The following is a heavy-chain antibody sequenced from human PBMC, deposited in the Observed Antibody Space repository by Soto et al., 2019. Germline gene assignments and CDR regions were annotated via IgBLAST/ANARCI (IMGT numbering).Heavy chain of an antibody. CDR1: GYSFTSYL. J-gene: IGHJ4*02. CDR2: IYPGYSDT. V-gene: IGHV5-51*01. Sequence: PGESLKISCKGSGYSFTSYLIGWVRQMPGKGLEWMGIIYPGYSDTRYSPSFQGQVTISAGKSSRTVDLQWSSLKASDTAMYYCARQGGPAAPGAPWGQGTLVTVSS. CDR3: ARQGGPAAPGAP. D-gene: IGHD2-2*01.